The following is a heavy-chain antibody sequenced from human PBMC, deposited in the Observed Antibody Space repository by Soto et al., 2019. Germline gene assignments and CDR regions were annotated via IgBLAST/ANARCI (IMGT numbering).Heavy chain of an antibody. CDR1: GFTVSDYY. CDR2: LYSGGST. J-gene: IGHJ4*02. D-gene: IGHD1-26*01. Sequence: EVQLVESGGGLVQPGGSLRLSCAASGFTVSDYYMTWVRQAPGKGLEWVSLLYSGGSTIYADSVKGRLTISRDSSKHTLYLQMNSLRVEDTAVYYCARATVGASDFGFDSWGQGTLVTVSS. V-gene: IGHV3-53*01. CDR3: ARATVGASDFGFDS.